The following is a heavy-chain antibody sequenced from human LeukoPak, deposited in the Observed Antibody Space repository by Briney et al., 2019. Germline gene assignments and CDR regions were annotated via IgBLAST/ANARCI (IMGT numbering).Heavy chain of an antibody. CDR3: ARVLFTHIDY. CDR2: IYTSGST. CDR1: GGSISSGSYY. J-gene: IGHJ4*02. V-gene: IGHV4-61*02. Sequence: SETLSLTCTVSGGSISSGSYYWSWIRQPAGKGLEWIGRIYTSGSTNYNPSLKSRVTISLDTSKNQFSLKLSSVTAADTAVYYCARVLFTHIDYWGQGTLVTVSS. D-gene: IGHD2/OR15-2a*01.